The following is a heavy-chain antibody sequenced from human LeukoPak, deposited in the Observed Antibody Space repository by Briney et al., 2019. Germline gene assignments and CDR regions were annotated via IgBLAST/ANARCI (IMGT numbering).Heavy chain of an antibody. CDR1: GFTFSSYD. CDR3: ARGNSYGWEVDY. Sequence: TGGSLRLSCAASGFTFSSYDMHWVRHATGKGLEWVSAIGTAGDTYYPGSVKGRYTISRENAKNSLYLQMNSPRAGDTAVYYCARGNSYGWEVDYWGQGTLVTVSS. CDR2: IGTAGDT. V-gene: IGHV3-13*01. J-gene: IGHJ4*02. D-gene: IGHD5-18*01.